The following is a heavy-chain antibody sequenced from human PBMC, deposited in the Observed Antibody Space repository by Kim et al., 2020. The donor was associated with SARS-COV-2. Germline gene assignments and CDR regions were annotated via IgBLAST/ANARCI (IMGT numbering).Heavy chain of an antibody. Sequence: DSERGRFTISRDNSKNTLYLQMNRLRAEDTAVYFCARDRMRYSYGVDMDVWGQGTTVTVSS. D-gene: IGHD5-18*01. CDR3: ARDRMRYSYGVDMDV. J-gene: IGHJ6*02. V-gene: IGHV3-30*01.